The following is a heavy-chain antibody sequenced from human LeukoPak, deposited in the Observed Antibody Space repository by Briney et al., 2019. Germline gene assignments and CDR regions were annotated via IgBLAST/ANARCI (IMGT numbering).Heavy chain of an antibody. Sequence: SETLSLTCTVSGGSISSGGYYWSWIRQHPGKGLEWIGYIYYSGSTYYNPSLKSRVTISVDTSKNQFSPKLSSVTAADTAVYYCARVDSSSWYSFDYWGQGTLVTVSS. J-gene: IGHJ4*02. D-gene: IGHD6-13*01. CDR1: GGSISSGGYY. CDR2: IYYSGST. CDR3: ARVDSSSWYSFDY. V-gene: IGHV4-31*03.